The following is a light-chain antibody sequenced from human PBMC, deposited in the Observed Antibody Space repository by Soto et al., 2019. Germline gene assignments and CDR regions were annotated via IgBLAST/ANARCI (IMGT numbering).Light chain of an antibody. Sequence: DIQMTQSPSTLSGSVGERVTITCRASQTISSWLAWYQQKPGKAPKLLIYKASTLKSGVPSRFSGSGSGTEFTLTISSLQPDDFATYYCQHYNSYSEAFGQRTKVELK. CDR3: QHYNSYSEA. CDR1: QTISSW. J-gene: IGKJ1*01. CDR2: KAS. V-gene: IGKV1-5*03.